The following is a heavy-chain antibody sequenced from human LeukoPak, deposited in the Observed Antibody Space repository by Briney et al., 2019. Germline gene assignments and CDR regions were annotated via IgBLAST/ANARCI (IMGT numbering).Heavy chain of an antibody. CDR2: INPNSGGT. CDR1: GYTFTGYY. V-gene: IGHV1-2*02. D-gene: IGHD6-13*01. J-gene: IGHJ5*02. CDR3: AREDRAAAEGNWFDP. Sequence: ASVKVSCKASGYTFTGYYMHWVRQAPGQGLEWMGWINPNSGGTNYAQKFQGRVTMTRDTSISTAYMELSRLRSDDTAVYYCAREDRAAAEGNWFDPWGQGTLVTVSS.